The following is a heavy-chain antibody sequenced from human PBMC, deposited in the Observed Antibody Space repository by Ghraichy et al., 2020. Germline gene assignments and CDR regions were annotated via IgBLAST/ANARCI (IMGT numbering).Heavy chain of an antibody. CDR2: ISNNGGNT. Sequence: GGSLRLSCVASGFAFSNYAMSWVRQAPGKGLEWVSAISNNGGNTYYADTVKGRFTISRDNSKNTLFLQVNGLRADDTAIYYCAKDRDCNATACYVGGNWFDPCGQGTLVTVCS. CDR1: GFAFSNYA. V-gene: IGHV3-23*01. D-gene: IGHD2-2*01. J-gene: IGHJ5*02. CDR3: AKDRDCNATACYVGGNWFDP.